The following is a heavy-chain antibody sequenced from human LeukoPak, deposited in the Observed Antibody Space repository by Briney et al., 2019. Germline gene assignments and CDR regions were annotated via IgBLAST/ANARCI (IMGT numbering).Heavy chain of an antibody. D-gene: IGHD1-26*01. CDR3: ARDIFKVVGATGY. J-gene: IGHJ4*02. CDR2: ISSSSIYR. Sequence: GGSLRLSCAASGFTFSSYSVNWVRQAPGKGLEWVSSISSSSIYRYYADSVKGRFTISRDNAKNSMYLQVNSLRVEDTAVYYCARDIFKVVGATGYWGQGTLVTVSS. V-gene: IGHV3-21*01. CDR1: GFTFSSYS.